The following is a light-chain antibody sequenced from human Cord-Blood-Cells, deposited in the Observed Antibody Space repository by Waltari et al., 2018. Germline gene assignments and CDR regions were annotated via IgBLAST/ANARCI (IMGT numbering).Light chain of an antibody. Sequence: EIVLTQSPATLSLSPGDRATLSCRASQSVSSYLAWYPQKPGQAPRLLIYDASNRATGIPARFSGSGSGTDFTLTISSLEPEDFAVYYCQQRSNWLTWTFGQGTKVEIK. J-gene: IGKJ1*01. CDR1: QSVSSY. V-gene: IGKV3-11*01. CDR2: DAS. CDR3: QQRSNWLTWT.